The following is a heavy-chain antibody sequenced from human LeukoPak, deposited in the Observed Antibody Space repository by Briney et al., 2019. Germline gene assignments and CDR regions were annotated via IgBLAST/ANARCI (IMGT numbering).Heavy chain of an antibody. CDR3: ARTTLFDY. D-gene: IGHD4-17*01. CDR1: GFTFRNFA. Sequence: GGSLRLSCATSGFTFRNFAMHWVRQAPGKGLEWVAIIWSNGNNKYYADSVKGRFTISRDISKNTLYLQMNSLRAEDTAVYYCARTTLFDYWGQGTLVTVSS. V-gene: IGHV3-33*01. CDR2: IWSNGNNK. J-gene: IGHJ4*02.